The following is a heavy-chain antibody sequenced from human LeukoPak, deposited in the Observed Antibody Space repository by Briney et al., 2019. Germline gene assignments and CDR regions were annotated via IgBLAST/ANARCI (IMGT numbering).Heavy chain of an antibody. CDR1: GFTFSSYG. V-gene: IGHV3-30*03. J-gene: IGHJ4*02. CDR3: ARRGYSFGSDY. Sequence: GGSLRLSCAASGFTFSSYGLHWVRQAPGKGLEWVAVISYDGSNKYYADSVKGRFTISRDNSKNTLYLQMNSLRAEDTAVYYCARRGYSFGSDYWGPGTLVTVSP. CDR2: ISYDGSNK. D-gene: IGHD5-18*01.